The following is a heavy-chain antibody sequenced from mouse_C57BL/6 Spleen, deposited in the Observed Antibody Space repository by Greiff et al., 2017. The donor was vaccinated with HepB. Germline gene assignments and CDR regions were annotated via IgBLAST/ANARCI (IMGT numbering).Heavy chain of an antibody. Sequence: QVQLQQPGAELVKPGASVKMSCKASGYTFTSYWITWVKQRPGQGLEWIGDIYPGSGSTNYNEKFKSKATLTVDTSSSTAYMQLSSLTSEDSAVYYCATYSYGSSYRSFAYWGQGTLVTVSA. J-gene: IGHJ3*01. V-gene: IGHV1-55*01. CDR1: GYTFTSYW. CDR2: IYPGSGST. D-gene: IGHD1-1*01. CDR3: ATYSYGSSYRSFAY.